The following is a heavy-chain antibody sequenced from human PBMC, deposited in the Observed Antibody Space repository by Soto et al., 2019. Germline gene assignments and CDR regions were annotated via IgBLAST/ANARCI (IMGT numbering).Heavy chain of an antibody. CDR1: GYTFTGYY. J-gene: IGHJ3*02. D-gene: IGHD3-22*01. CDR3: ARGHSYYYDSSGYYPVLYAFDI. V-gene: IGHV1-2*04. Sequence: ASVKVSCKASGYTFTGYYMHWVRQAHGQGLEWMGWINPNSGGTNYAQKFQGWVTMTRDTSISTAYMELSRLRSDDTAVYYCARGHSYYYDSSGYYPVLYAFDIWGQGTMVTVSS. CDR2: INPNSGGT.